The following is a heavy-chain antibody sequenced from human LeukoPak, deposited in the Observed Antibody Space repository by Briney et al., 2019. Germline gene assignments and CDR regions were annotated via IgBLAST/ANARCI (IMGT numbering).Heavy chain of an antibody. V-gene: IGHV1-2*02. Sequence: ASVKVSCKASGYIITGYYMHWVRQAPGQGLEWMGWITPKNGGTNYAQKSHGRVTITSDTSMSSVYMELTSLNSDDTAAYYCARLINGGRAFDIWGQGTVVTVSS. J-gene: IGHJ3*02. D-gene: IGHD3-16*01. CDR2: ITPKNGGT. CDR1: GYIITGYY. CDR3: ARLINGGRAFDI.